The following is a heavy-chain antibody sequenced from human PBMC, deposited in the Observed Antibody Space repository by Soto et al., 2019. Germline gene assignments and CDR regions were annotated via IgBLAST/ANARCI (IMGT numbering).Heavy chain of an antibody. D-gene: IGHD3-3*01. CDR1: GGSISSSSYY. CDR2: IYYSGST. Sequence: SETLSLTCTVSGGSISSSSYYWGWIRQPPGKGLERIGSIYYSGSTYYNPALKSRVTISVDTSKNQVSLKLSSVTAADTAVYYCARHTRRDYDFWSGYRVISGWFDPWGPGTLVTVSS. V-gene: IGHV4-39*01. J-gene: IGHJ5*02. CDR3: ARHTRRDYDFWSGYRVISGWFDP.